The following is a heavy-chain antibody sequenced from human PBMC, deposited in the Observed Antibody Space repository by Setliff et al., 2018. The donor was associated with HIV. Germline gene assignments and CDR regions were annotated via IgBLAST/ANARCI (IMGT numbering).Heavy chain of an antibody. Sequence: GGSLRLSCAASGFTFSSYAMSWVRQAPGKGLDWVSAISGSAGSTYYADSVKGRFTISRDNSKSTLYLQMNSLRAEDTAVYYCAKAARDYYGSSGYYIGIDYWGRGTLVTVSS. CDR2: ISGSAGST. V-gene: IGHV3-23*01. CDR1: GFTFSSYA. D-gene: IGHD3-22*01. J-gene: IGHJ4*02. CDR3: AKAARDYYGSSGYYIGIDY.